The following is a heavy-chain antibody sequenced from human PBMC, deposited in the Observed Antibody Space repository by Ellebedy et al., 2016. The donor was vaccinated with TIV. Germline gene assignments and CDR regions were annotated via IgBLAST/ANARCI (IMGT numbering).Heavy chain of an antibody. CDR2: IYSSGNT. D-gene: IGHD3-10*01. J-gene: IGHJ4*02. V-gene: IGHV3-23*03. Sequence: GESLKISCAASGFIFSNYWMSWVRQAPGKGLEWVSVIYSSGNTYFADSVKGRFTISRDNSKNTLHLRMNSLRAEDTAVYYCAKDLPAIWFGELFFRPDDPSFDYWGQGTLVTVSS. CDR1: GFIFSNYW. CDR3: AKDLPAIWFGELFFRPDDPSFDY.